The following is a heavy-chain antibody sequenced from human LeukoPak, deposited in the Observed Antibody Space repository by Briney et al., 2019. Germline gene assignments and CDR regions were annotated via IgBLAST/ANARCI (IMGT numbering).Heavy chain of an antibody. CDR2: VYYSGNT. V-gene: IGHV4-59*08. CDR3: ATYSGTYPFFDY. CDR1: GGSISSYY. J-gene: IGHJ4*02. D-gene: IGHD1-26*01. Sequence: SETLSLTCTVSGGSISSYYWSWIRQPPGKGLEWIGYVYYSGNTNYNPSLKSRVTISVDTSKNQFSLKPTSVTAADTAVYYCATYSGTYPFFDYWGQGTLVTVSS.